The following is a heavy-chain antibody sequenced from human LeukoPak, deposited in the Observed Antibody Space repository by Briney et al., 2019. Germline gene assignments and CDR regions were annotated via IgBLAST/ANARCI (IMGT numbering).Heavy chain of an antibody. D-gene: IGHD2-15*01. CDR3: ASDLLEFLVY. J-gene: IGHJ4*02. CDR2: ISSSSSTI. Sequence: GGSLRLSCAASGFTFSSYSMNWVRQAPGKGLEWVSYISSSSSTIYYADSVKGRFTISRDNAKNSLYLQMNSLRAEDTAVYYCASDLLEFLVYWGQGTLVTVSS. V-gene: IGHV3-48*01. CDR1: GFTFSSYS.